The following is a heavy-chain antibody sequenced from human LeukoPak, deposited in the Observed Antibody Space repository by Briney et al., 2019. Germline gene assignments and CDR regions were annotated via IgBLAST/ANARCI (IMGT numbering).Heavy chain of an antibody. D-gene: IGHD6-19*01. J-gene: IGHJ4*02. CDR2: IIPIFGTA. CDR1: GGTFSSYA. Sequence: ASVKVSCKASGGTFSSYAISWVRQAPGQGLEWMGGIIPIFGTANYAQKFQGRVTITADESTSTAYMDLSRLRSDDTAVYYCARSAGWHTEPDYWAQGTLVTVSS. CDR3: ARSAGWHTEPDY. V-gene: IGHV1-69*13.